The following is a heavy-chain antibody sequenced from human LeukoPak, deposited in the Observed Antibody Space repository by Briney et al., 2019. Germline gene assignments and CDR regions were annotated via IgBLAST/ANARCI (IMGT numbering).Heavy chain of an antibody. CDR2: IANDGGNK. CDR3: AKGRRGSSYVHYFDS. J-gene: IGHJ4*02. CDR1: GFSFSSYW. Sequence: GGSLRLSCAASGFSFSSYWMHWVRQAPGKGLEWVAVIANDGGNKYYGDSVRGRFTISRDNSNNTLYLQMNSLSPEDTAVYYCAKGRRGSSYVHYFDSWGQGALVTVSS. D-gene: IGHD5-18*01. V-gene: IGHV3-30*18.